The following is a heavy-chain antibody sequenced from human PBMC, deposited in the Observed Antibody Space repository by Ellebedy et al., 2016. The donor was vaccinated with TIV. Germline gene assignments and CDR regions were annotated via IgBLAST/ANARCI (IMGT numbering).Heavy chain of an antibody. CDR2: INHSGSA. CDR1: GVSLSGYY. Sequence: GSLRLXXTVYGVSLSGYYWTWIRQSPGQGLEWLGEINHSGSANYNPSLKSRVTISVDTSKTQFSLKLRSVTAADTAMYYCARESGVGCSGITCHTKLDYWGQGTLVTVSS. V-gene: IGHV4-34*01. J-gene: IGHJ4*02. CDR3: ARESGVGCSGITCHTKLDY. D-gene: IGHD2-2*02.